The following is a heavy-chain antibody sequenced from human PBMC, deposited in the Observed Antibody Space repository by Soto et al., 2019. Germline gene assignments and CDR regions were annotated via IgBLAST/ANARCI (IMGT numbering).Heavy chain of an antibody. CDR3: ARTRSGSYLYYYYMDV. D-gene: IGHD3-10*01. J-gene: IGHJ6*03. CDR1: GGSFSGYY. V-gene: IGHV4-34*01. CDR2: INHSGST. Sequence: PSDTLSLTCAVYGGSFSGYYWSWIRQPPGKGLEWIGEINHSGSTNYNPSLKSRVTISVDTSKNQFSLKLSSVTAADTAVYYCARTRSGSYLYYYYMDVWGKGTTVTVSS.